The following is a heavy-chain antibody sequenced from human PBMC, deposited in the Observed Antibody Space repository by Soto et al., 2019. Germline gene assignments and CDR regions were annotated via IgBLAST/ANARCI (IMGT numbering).Heavy chain of an antibody. J-gene: IGHJ6*02. CDR1: GYTFSSYL. CDR3: VRRSRDYPTYLHGLGV. V-gene: IGHV1-46*03. CDR2: INPSDGGT. D-gene: IGHD4-17*01. Sequence: VLVKVDCKAFGYTFSSYLIHRVRLANGQGLERMGRINPSDGGTTNAERFQVRITMTADTSTSTIYMELSSLTSEDTAVYFFVRRSRDYPTYLHGLGVWGQGTTRTGSS.